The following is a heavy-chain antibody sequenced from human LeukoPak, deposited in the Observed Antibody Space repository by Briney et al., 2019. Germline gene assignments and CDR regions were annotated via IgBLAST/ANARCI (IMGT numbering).Heavy chain of an antibody. CDR3: AKSPRRKYYYDSSGYYYLDY. CDR2: IYSGGTT. V-gene: IGHV3-53*01. J-gene: IGHJ4*02. D-gene: IGHD3-22*01. Sequence: GGSLRLSCAASGFTVSSYYMSWVRQAPGKGLEWVSVIYSGGTTYYADSVKGRFTISRDNSKNTLYLQMNSLRAEDTAVYYCAKSPRRKYYYDSSGYYYLDYWGQGTLVTVSS. CDR1: GFTVSSYY.